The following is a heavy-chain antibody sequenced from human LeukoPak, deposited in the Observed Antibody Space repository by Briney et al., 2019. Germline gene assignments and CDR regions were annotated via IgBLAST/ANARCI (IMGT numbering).Heavy chain of an antibody. V-gene: IGHV4-30-4*08. CDR1: GGSISSGDYY. Sequence: SQTLSLTCTVSGGSISSGDYYWSWIRQPPGKGLEWIGYIYYSGSTYYNPSRKSRVTISVDTSKNQFSLKLSSVTAAETAVYYCAREKGGILWFGELSYYFDYWGQGTLVTVSS. CDR2: IYYSGST. D-gene: IGHD3-10*01. J-gene: IGHJ4*02. CDR3: AREKGGILWFGELSYYFDY.